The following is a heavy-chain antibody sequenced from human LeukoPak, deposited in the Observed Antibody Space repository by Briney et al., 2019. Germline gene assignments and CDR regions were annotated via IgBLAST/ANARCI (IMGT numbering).Heavy chain of an antibody. J-gene: IGHJ1*01. CDR1: GYTFTTYG. Sequence: ASLKLSCTASGYTFTTYGVSWVRQAPGQGLEWMGCISGYNGNTNYAQKVRGRVTMTTDTSTNTAYMELRSLRSDDTAVYYCARDDYDSSSPIYCQHWGQGTLVTVSS. CDR2: ISGYNGNT. D-gene: IGHD3-22*01. V-gene: IGHV1-18*01. CDR3: ARDDYDSSSPIYCQH.